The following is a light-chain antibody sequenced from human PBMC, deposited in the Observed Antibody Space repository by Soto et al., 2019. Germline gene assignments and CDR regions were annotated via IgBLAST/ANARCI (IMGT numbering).Light chain of an antibody. V-gene: IGLV2-14*01. CDR2: EVN. Sequence: QSVLTQPASVSGSPGQSVTISCTGPRSDIGDSNFISWYQHSPGKAPRLLIYEVNNRPSGVSRRFSGSKAGNTASLTISGLLEDDEADYFCSSYTGGNPSYVFGTGTKVTVL. J-gene: IGLJ1*01. CDR3: SSYTGGNPSYV. CDR1: RSDIGDSNF.